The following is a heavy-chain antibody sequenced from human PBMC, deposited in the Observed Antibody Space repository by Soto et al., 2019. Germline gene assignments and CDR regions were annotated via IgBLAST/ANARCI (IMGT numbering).Heavy chain of an antibody. CDR1: GGSISSGGYY. CDR2: IYYSGTT. CDR3: ARSKMATTGPYFDF. Sequence: LSLTCNVSGGSISSGGYYWSWIRQHPGKGLEWIGYIYYSGTTYYNPSLKSRLIISVDTSKNQFSLRLSSVTAADTAVYYCARSKMATTGPYFDFWGQGTLVTVSS. V-gene: IGHV4-31*03. J-gene: IGHJ4*02. D-gene: IGHD5-12*01.